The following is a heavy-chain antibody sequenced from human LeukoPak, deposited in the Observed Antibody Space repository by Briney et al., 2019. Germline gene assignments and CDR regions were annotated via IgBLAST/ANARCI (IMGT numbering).Heavy chain of an antibody. CDR1: GYTFTSYG. Sequence: ASVKVSCKASGYTFTSYGISWVRQAPGQGLEWMGWISAYNGNTNYAQKLQGRVTMTTDTSTSTAYLELRSLRSDDTAVYYCASTVGITFGGRYGMDAWGQGTTVTVSS. D-gene: IGHD3-16*01. CDR2: ISAYNGNT. J-gene: IGHJ6*02. CDR3: ASTVGITFGGRYGMDA. V-gene: IGHV1-18*01.